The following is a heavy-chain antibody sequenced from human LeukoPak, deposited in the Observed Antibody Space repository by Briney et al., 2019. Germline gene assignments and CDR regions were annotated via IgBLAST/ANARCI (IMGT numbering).Heavy chain of an antibody. CDR3: ARVQRGIAVALDY. V-gene: IGHV3-48*04. CDR1: GFIFSHHG. Sequence: PGGSLRLSCATSGFIFSHHGMNWVRQAPGKGLEWVSYISTTGSSIYYADSVKGRFTISRDNVKNLLYLQMNSLRAEDTAVYYCARVQRGIAVALDYWGQGTLATVSS. J-gene: IGHJ4*02. CDR2: ISTTGSSI. D-gene: IGHD6-19*01.